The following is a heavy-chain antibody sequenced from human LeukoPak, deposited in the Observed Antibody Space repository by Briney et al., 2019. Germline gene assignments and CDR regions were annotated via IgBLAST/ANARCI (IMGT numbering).Heavy chain of an antibody. CDR1: GGSISSYY. D-gene: IGHD3-22*01. CDR3: ASYYYDSSGYLLEDY. CDR2: IYYSGST. V-gene: IGHV4-59*01. J-gene: IGHJ4*02. Sequence: PSETLSLTCTVSGGSISSYYWGWIRQPPGKGLEWIGYIYYSGSTNYNPSLKSRVTISVDTSKNQFSLKLSSVTAADTAVYYCASYYYDSSGYLLEDYWGQGTLVTVSS.